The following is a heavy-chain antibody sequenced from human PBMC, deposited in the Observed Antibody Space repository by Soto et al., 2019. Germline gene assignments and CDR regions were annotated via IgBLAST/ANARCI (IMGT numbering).Heavy chain of an antibody. J-gene: IGHJ6*02. D-gene: IGHD6-13*01. CDR3: AREQQQLVGGYYYYYGMDV. CDR2: IWYDGSNK. CDR1: GFTFSSYG. Sequence: GGSLRLSCAASGFTFSSYGMHWVRQAPGKGLEWVAVIWYDGSNKYYADSVKGRFTISRDNSKNTLYLQMNSLRAEDTAVYYCAREQQQLVGGYYYYYGMDVWGQGTTVTVSS. V-gene: IGHV3-33*01.